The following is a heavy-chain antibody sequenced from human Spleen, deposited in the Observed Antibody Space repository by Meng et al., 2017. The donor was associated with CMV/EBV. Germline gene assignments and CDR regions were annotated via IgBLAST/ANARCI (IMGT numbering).Heavy chain of an antibody. CDR1: GFTFSSYS. CDR2: ISSSSSYI. D-gene: IGHD4-23*01. J-gene: IGHJ4*02. CDR3: ARSLGGLDY. Sequence: GESLKISCAASGFTFSSYSMNWVRQAPGKGLEWFSSISSSSSYIYYADSVKGRFTISRDNAKNSLYLQMNSLRAEDTAVYYCARSLGGLDYWGQGTLVTVSS. V-gene: IGHV3-21*01.